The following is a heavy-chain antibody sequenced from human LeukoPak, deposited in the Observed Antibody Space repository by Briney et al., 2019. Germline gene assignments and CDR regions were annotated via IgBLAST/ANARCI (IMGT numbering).Heavy chain of an antibody. J-gene: IGHJ4*02. CDR3: ARVREEANSGYPDY. Sequence: PSETLSLTCAVYGGSFSGYYWSWIRQPPGKGLEWIGGINHSGSTNYNPSLKSRVTISVDTSKNQFSLKLSSVTAADTAVYYCARVREEANSGYPDYWGQGTLVTVSS. CDR1: GGSFSGYY. D-gene: IGHD3-22*01. CDR2: INHSGST. V-gene: IGHV4-34*01.